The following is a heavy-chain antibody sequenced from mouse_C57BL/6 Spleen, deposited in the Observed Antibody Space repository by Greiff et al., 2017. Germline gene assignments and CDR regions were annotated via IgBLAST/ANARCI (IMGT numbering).Heavy chain of an antibody. CDR3: ARNEDYDEGYYAMDY. D-gene: IGHD2-4*01. Sequence: QVQLQQSGAELARPGASVKLSCKASGYTFTSYGISWVKQRTGQGLEWIGEIYPRSGNTYYNEKFKGKATLTADKSSSTAYMELRSLTSEDSAVYFCARNEDYDEGYYAMDYWGQGTSVTVSS. CDR1: GYTFTSYG. J-gene: IGHJ4*01. V-gene: IGHV1-81*01. CDR2: IYPRSGNT.